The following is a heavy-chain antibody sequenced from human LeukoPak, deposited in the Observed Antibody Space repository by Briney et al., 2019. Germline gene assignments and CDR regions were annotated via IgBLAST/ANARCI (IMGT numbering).Heavy chain of an antibody. CDR2: IGGRGGST. CDR1: GFRFSDYT. D-gene: IGHD3-22*01. Sequence: GGSLRLSCAASGFRFSDYTMTWVRQAPGKGPEWVSAIGGRGGSTYYADSLGGRFTISRDNSKDMLYLQMNSLKVEDTATYYCARQLGDYYDSSGYDAFDIWGQGTMVTVSS. J-gene: IGHJ3*02. CDR3: ARQLGDYYDSSGYDAFDI. V-gene: IGHV3-23*01.